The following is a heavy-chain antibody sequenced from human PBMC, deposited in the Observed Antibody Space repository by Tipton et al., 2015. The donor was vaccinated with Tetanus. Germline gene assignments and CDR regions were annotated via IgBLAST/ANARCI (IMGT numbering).Heavy chain of an antibody. Sequence: LRLSCTVSGGSISSGGYYWSWIRQPPGKGLEWIGYIYYSGSTNYNPSLKSRVTISVDTSKNQFSLKLSSVTAADTAVYYCAGDSSSDNYYYYGMDVWGQGTTVTVSS. D-gene: IGHD6-6*01. V-gene: IGHV4-61*08. CDR2: IYYSGST. CDR1: GGSISSGGYY. J-gene: IGHJ6*02. CDR3: AGDSSSDNYYYYGMDV.